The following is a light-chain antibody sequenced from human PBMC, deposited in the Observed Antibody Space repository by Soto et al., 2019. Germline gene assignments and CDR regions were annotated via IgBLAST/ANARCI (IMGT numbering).Light chain of an antibody. Sequence: GDRVTITCRASQSISSWLAWYQQKPGKAPKLLIYAASSLQSGVPSRFSGSGSGTDFTLTISRLEPEDFAVYYCQLYGISPHFGQGTRLEIK. J-gene: IGKJ5*01. CDR3: QLYGISPH. CDR2: AAS. V-gene: IGKV1-5*01. CDR1: QSISSW.